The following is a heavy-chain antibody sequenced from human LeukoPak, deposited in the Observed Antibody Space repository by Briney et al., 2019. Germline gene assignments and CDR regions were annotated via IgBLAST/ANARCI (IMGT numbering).Heavy chain of an antibody. CDR3: AGGVDTDLHY. CDR2: TYYRSKLSS. J-gene: IGHJ4*02. CDR1: GDIVSSNSAA. D-gene: IGHD5-18*01. V-gene: IGHV6-1*01. Sequence: SQTLSLTCAISGDIVSSNSAAWHWIRQSPSRGLEWLGRTYYRSKLSSNYAVSVKSRITIHPDTSKNQFSLQLNSVTPEDTAVYYCAGGVDTDLHYWGQGTLVTVSS.